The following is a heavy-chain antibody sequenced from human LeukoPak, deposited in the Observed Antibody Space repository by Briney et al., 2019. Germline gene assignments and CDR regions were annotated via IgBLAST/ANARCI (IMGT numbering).Heavy chain of an antibody. CDR2: IYSGGST. J-gene: IGHJ3*02. CDR1: GFIFSNYD. V-gene: IGHV3-53*01. D-gene: IGHD1-26*01. CDR3: ARGWDSAFDI. Sequence: GGSLRLSCAASGFIFSNYDMHWVRQAPGKGLEWVSVIYSGGSTYYADSVKGRFTISRDNSKNTLYLQMNSLRAEDTAVYYCARGWDSAFDIWGQGTMVTVSS.